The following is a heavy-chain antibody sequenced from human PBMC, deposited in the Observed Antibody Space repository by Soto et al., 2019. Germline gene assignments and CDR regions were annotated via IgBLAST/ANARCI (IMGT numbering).Heavy chain of an antibody. CDR3: ARGGTVAVD. V-gene: IGHV4-30-4*01. J-gene: IGHJ4*02. Sequence: SETLSLPCTVSGGSISSGDYYWSWIRQPPGKGLEWIGEMNHSGSTNHNPSLKSRVTISVDTSKNQFSLKLSSVTAADTAVYYCARGGTVAVDWGQGTLVTVYS. CDR2: MNHSGST. D-gene: IGHD2-15*01. CDR1: GGSISSGDYY.